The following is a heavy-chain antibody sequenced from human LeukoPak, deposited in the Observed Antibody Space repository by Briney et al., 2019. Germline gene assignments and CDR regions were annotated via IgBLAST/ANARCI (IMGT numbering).Heavy chain of an antibody. Sequence: PSETLSLTWSVFGGPISRSCDYSGWIRQPPGKGLEWIGSIYYSGSTYYNPSLKSRVTISVDTSKNKFCLKLSSVTAADTAVYYCARCGGSPCDDSNSTSYGSRGTLVTVSS. CDR2: IYYSGST. CDR3: ARCGGSPCDDSNSTSY. CDR1: GGPISRSCDY. V-gene: IGHV4-39*01. J-gene: IGHJ4*02. D-gene: IGHD3-22*01.